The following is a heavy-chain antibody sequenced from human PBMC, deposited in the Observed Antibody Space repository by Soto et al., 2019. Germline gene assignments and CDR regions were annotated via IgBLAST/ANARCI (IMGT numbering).Heavy chain of an antibody. D-gene: IGHD6-13*01. CDR2: ISGSGGST. J-gene: IGHJ4*02. Sequence: GGSLRLSCAASGFTFSSYAMSWVRQAPGKGLEWVSAISGSGGSTYYADSVKGRFTISRDNSKNTLYLQMNSLRAEDRAVYYCAKVKSSSWLYFDYWGQGTLVTVSS. CDR1: GFTFSSYA. CDR3: AKVKSSSWLYFDY. V-gene: IGHV3-23*01.